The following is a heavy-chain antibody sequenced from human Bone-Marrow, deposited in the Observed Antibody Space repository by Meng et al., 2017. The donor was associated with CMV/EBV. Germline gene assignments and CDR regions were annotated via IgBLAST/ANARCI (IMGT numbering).Heavy chain of an antibody. CDR1: GFTFSSYA. CDR3: AKVIVGATSGFDY. J-gene: IGHJ4*02. CDR2: ISGSGGST. D-gene: IGHD1-26*01. V-gene: IGHV3-23*01. Sequence: GESLKISCAASGFTFSSYAMSWVRQAPGRGLEWVSAISGSGGSTYYADSVKGRFTISRDNSKNTLYLQMNSLRAEDTAVYYCAKVIVGATSGFDYWGQGTLVTVSS.